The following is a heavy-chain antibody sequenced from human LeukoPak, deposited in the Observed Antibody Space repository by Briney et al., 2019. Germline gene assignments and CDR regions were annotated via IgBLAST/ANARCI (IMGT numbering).Heavy chain of an antibody. CDR1: GGSISSYY. Sequence: ETLSLTCTVSGGSISSYYWSWIRQPPGKGLEWIGYIYYSGSTNYNPSLKSRVTISVDTSKNQFSLKLSSVTAADTAVYYCARSGAYDFWSGPYYFDYWGQGTLVTVSS. V-gene: IGHV4-59*01. CDR3: ARSGAYDFWSGPYYFDY. D-gene: IGHD3-3*01. CDR2: IYYSGST. J-gene: IGHJ4*02.